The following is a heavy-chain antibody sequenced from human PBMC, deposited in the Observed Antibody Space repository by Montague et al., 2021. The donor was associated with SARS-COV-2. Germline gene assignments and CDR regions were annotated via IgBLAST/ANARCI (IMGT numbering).Heavy chain of an antibody. J-gene: IGHJ3*01. D-gene: IGHD6-6*01. V-gene: IGHV3-48*04. CDR3: AKDLVLRAARPDALDV. CDR1: GLTFSSYS. Sequence: SLRLSCAASGLTFSSYSVNWVRQAPGKGLEWISYISSSTNIIYYAGSVKGRFTISRDNARNSLYLQMNSLRVDDTAVYYCAKDLVLRAARPDALDVWGQGTVVTVSS. CDR2: ISSSTNII.